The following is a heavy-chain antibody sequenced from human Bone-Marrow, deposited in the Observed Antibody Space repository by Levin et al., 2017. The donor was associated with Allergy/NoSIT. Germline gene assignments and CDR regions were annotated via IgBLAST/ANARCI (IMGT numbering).Heavy chain of an antibody. CDR1: GYSFTSYW. CDR2: IYPGDSDT. Sequence: GESLKISCKGSGYSFTSYWIGWVRQMPGKGLEWMGIIYPGDSDTRYSPSFQGQVTISADKSISTAYLQWSSLKASDTAMYYCARRGEYCISTSCYLVDWFDPWGQGTLVTVSS. CDR3: ARRGEYCISTSCYLVDWFDP. D-gene: IGHD2-2*01. J-gene: IGHJ5*02. V-gene: IGHV5-51*01.